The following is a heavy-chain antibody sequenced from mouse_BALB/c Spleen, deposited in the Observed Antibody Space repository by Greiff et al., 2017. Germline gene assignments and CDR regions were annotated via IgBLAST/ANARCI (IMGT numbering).Heavy chain of an antibody. Sequence: VQLVESGPGLVAPSQSLSITCTVSGFSLPGYGVNWVRQPPGKGLEWLGMIWGDGSTDYNSAPKSRLSISKDNSKSQVFLKMNSLQTDDTARYYCARDYYGSSYAMDYWGQGTSVTVSS. CDR1: GFSLPGYG. CDR3: ARDYYGSSYAMDY. D-gene: IGHD1-1*01. J-gene: IGHJ4*01. V-gene: IGHV2-6-7*01. CDR2: IWGDGST.